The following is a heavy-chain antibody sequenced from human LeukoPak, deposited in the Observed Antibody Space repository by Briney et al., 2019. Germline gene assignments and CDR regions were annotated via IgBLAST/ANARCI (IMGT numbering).Heavy chain of an antibody. D-gene: IGHD3-9*01. CDR1: GFTFSSYA. CDR3: AKDARSFDWLFDH. Sequence: PGGSLRLSCAASGFTFSSYAMHWVRQPPGKGLEWVAVISYDGSNKYHADSVKGRFTISRDNSKNTLFLQMNSLRAEDTSMYYCAKDARSFDWLFDHWGQGILVTVSS. CDR2: ISYDGSNK. V-gene: IGHV3-30*04. J-gene: IGHJ4*02.